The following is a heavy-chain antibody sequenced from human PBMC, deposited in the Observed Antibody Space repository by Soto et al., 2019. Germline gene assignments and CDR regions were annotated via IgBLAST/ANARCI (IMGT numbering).Heavy chain of an antibody. CDR3: AKSRQQLVTYYGMDV. J-gene: IGHJ6*02. D-gene: IGHD6-13*01. CDR1: GGSINSYD. CDR2: SYYCGST. Sequence: PSETLSLTCTVSGGSINSYDWCWSRLRPGHGLEWVGYSYYCGSTNYNPSPKSRVTISVDPSQNQFSLKLSSVTAADTAVYYCAKSRQQLVTYYGMDVWGQGTTVNVSS. V-gene: IGHV4-59*13.